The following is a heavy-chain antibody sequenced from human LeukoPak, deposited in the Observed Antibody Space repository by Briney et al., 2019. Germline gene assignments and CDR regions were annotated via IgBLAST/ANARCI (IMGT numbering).Heavy chain of an antibody. J-gene: IGHJ4*02. CDR3: TTDLDIVVVTAIWNEGGY. Sequence: GGSLRLSCAASGFTFSSYAMSWVRQAPGKGLEWVSAISGSGGSTYYADSVKGRFTISRDNSKNTLYLQMNSLKTEDTAVYYCTTDLDIVVVTAIWNEGGYWGQGTLVTVSS. CDR2: ISGSGGST. CDR1: GFTFSSYA. V-gene: IGHV3-23*01. D-gene: IGHD2-21*02.